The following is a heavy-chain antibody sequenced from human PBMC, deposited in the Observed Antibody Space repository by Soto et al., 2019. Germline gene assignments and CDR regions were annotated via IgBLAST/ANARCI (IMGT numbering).Heavy chain of an antibody. CDR3: ARGTTVVTYFDY. Sequence: ASVRVSCKASGVTFSSYAISWVRQAPGQGLEWMGGIIPIFGTANYAQKFQGRVTITADKSTSTAYMELSSLRSEDTAVYYCARGTTVVTYFDYWGQGTLVTVSS. CDR1: GVTFSSYA. J-gene: IGHJ4*02. D-gene: IGHD4-17*01. V-gene: IGHV1-69*06. CDR2: IIPIFGTA.